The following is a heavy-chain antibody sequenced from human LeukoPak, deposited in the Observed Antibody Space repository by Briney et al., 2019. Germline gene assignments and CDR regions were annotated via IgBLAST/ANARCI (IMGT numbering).Heavy chain of an antibody. CDR1: GGSINSGGYY. CDR2: IYYSGST. J-gene: IGHJ4*02. V-gene: IGHV4-31*03. Sequence: SETLSVTCTVSGGSINSGGYYWSWIRQHPGKGLEWIGYIYYSGSTHYDPSLKSRVTISVDTSKNQFSLKLSSVTAADTAVYYCARITTASSWYGNQGYFDYWGQGTLVTVSS. CDR3: ARITTASSWYGNQGYFDY. D-gene: IGHD6-13*01.